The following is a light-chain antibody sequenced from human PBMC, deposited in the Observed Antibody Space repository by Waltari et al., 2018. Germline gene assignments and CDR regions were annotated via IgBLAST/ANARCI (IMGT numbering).Light chain of an antibody. J-gene: IGLJ1*01. CDR2: DDS. V-gene: IGLV3-21*03. CDR1: NIGGKT. Sequence: SYVLTQPASVSVAPGKTARITCEGNNIGGKTVHWYQLRPGQAPVLVVHDDSDRPSGIPERFSSSNSGNTATLTISGVEVGDEGDYYCQVWEGSSDHYVFGTGTAVSV. CDR3: QVWEGSSDHYV.